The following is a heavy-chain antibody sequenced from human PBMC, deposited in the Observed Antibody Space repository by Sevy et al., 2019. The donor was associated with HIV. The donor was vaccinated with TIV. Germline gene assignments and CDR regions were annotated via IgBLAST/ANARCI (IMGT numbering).Heavy chain of an antibody. V-gene: IGHV3-23*01. CDR3: AKDLGAYGSGSYQY. D-gene: IGHD3-10*01. Sequence: GGSLRLSCAASGFTFSSYAMSWVRQAPGKGLEWVSGISGSGGSTYYADSVKGRFTISRDKSKNTLYLQMNSLRAEDKAVYYCAKDLGAYGSGSYQYWGQGTLVTVSS. J-gene: IGHJ4*02. CDR2: ISGSGGST. CDR1: GFTFSSYA.